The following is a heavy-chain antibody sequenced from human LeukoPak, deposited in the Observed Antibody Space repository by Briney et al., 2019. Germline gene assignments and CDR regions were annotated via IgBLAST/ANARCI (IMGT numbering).Heavy chain of an antibody. CDR1: GGSISSSSYY. CDR3: ARAPRPLTTYYYGMDV. V-gene: IGHV4-39*01. Sequence: SETLSLTCTVSGGSISSSSYYWGWIRQPPGKGLEWIGSIYYCGSTYYNPSLKSRVTISVDTSKNQFSLKLSSVTAADTAVYYCARAPRPLTTYYYGMDVWGQGTTVTVSS. CDR2: IYYCGST. D-gene: IGHD1-1*01. J-gene: IGHJ6*02.